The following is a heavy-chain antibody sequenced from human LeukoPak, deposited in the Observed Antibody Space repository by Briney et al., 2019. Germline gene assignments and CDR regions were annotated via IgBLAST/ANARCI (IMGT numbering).Heavy chain of an antibody. CDR2: INHSGST. J-gene: IGHJ4*02. CDR3: AGGRGFSGYYYY. D-gene: IGHD3-22*01. CDR1: GGSFSGYY. Sequence: SETLSLTCAVYGGSFSGYYWSWIRQPPGKGLEWIGEINHSGSTNYNPSLKSRVTISVDTSKNQFSLKLSSVTAADTAVYYCAGGRGFSGYYYYWGQGTLVTVSS. V-gene: IGHV4-34*01.